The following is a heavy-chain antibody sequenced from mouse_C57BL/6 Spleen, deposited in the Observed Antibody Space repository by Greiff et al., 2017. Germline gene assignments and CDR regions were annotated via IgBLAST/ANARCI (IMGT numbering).Heavy chain of an antibody. CDR1: GYTFTNYW. J-gene: IGHJ1*03. V-gene: IGHV1-63*01. CDR3: ARAIDDGFDV. D-gene: IGHD2-3*01. CDR2: IYPGGGYT. Sequence: LVESGAELVRPGTSVKMSCKASGYTFTNYWIGWAKQRPGHGLEWIGDIYPGGGYTNYNEKFKGKATLTADKSSSTAYMQFSSLTSEDSAIYYCARAIDDGFDVWGTGTTVTVSS.